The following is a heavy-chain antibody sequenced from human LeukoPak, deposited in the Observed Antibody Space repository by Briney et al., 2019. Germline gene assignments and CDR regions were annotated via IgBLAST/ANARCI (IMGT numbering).Heavy chain of an antibody. CDR2: ISTDGSEK. J-gene: IGHJ5*02. D-gene: IGHD6-19*01. CDR3: AKDSEHSSGWFSLA. CDR1: GFTFRRYG. V-gene: IGHV3-30*18. Sequence: GGSLRLSCAASGFTFRRYGMHWVRQAPGKGLEWVAVISTDGSEKYYADSVKGQFTVSRDNSKNTLYLQMNSLRAEDTAVYYCAKDSEHSSGWFSLAWSQGTLVTVSS.